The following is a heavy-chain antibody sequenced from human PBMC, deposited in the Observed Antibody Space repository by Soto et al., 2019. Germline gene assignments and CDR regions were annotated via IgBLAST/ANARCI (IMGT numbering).Heavy chain of an antibody. CDR2: TYYRSKWYI. V-gene: IGHV6-1*01. D-gene: IGHD1-1*01. CDR3: ARGAWDDVTGHYYMDV. J-gene: IGHJ6*03. CDR1: GDSVSSNSAA. Sequence: PSQTLSLTCDISGDSVSSNSAAWNWIRQTPSRGLEWLGRTYYRSKWYINYAVSVKSRITVNPDTSKNQFSVQLNSVTPEDTAVYYCARGAWDDVTGHYYMDVWGKGTTVTVSS.